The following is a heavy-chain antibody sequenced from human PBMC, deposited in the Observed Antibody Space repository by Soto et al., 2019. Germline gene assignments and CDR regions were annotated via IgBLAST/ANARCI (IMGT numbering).Heavy chain of an antibody. CDR2: VYYSGTS. V-gene: IGHV4-39*01. CDR3: ARKEISVTMPFDS. Sequence: QVQLQASGPGLVKPSETLSLTCAVFGGPIRTTSFYWGWFRQPPGKAPEWIGSVYYSGTSYKNPSLESRVTRSVDTSKNQFSLKLSSVTAADTAVYYCARKEISVTMPFDSWGQGTLVTVSS. CDR1: GGPIRTTSFY. J-gene: IGHJ4*02. D-gene: IGHD4-17*01.